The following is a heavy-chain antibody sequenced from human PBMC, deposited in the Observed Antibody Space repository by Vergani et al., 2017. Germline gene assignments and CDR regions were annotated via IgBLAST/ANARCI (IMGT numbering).Heavy chain of an antibody. CDR3: ARDAVTTYYYYGMDV. Sequence: ELQLVQSGAEVKKPGESLKISCKGSGYSFTSYWIGWVRQMPGKGLEWMGIIYPGDSDTRYSPSFQGQVTISADKSISTAYLQWSSLKASDTAMYYCARDAVTTYYYYGMDVWGQGTTVTVSS. CDR1: GYSFTSYW. D-gene: IGHD4-17*01. CDR2: IYPGDSDT. V-gene: IGHV5-51*01. J-gene: IGHJ6*02.